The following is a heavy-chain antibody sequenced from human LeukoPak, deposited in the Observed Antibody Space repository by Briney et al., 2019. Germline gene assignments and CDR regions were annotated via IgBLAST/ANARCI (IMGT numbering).Heavy chain of an antibody. CDR3: AKPPTSSIAVAGWFDP. J-gene: IGHJ5*02. D-gene: IGHD6-19*01. CDR1: GFTFSSYG. CDR2: ISYDGSNK. Sequence: GRSLRLSCAASGFTFSSYGMHWVRQAPGKGLEWVAVISYDGSNKYYADSVKGRFTISRDNSKNTLYLQMNSLRAEDTAVYYCAKPPTSSIAVAGWFDPWGQGTLVTVSS. V-gene: IGHV3-30*18.